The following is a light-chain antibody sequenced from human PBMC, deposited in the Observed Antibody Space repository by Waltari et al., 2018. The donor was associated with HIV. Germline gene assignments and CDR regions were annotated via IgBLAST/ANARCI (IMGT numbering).Light chain of an antibody. CDR2: TVS. CDR3: QQYWHFPWM. J-gene: IGKJ1*01. Sequence: VIWMTQSPSLVSASTGDRVTISCRISEDAGTYVAWYRLRPGKAPELLVHTVSSLHTGVPSRFSGSGSGTAFTLTINSLQPDDVATYFCQQYWHFPWMFGQGNAVEI. V-gene: IGKV1D-8*03. CDR1: EDAGTY.